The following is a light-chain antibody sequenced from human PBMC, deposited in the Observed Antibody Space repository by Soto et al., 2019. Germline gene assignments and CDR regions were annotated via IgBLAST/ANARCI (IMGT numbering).Light chain of an antibody. Sequence: QSVLTQPASVSGSPGQSITISCTGTSRDVGGYNYVSWYQHRPGEVPKLIIYDVGNQPSGVSDRFSGSKSGDTASLTISGLRAEDEADYYCNSYRNTAARYVFGTGTKVTVL. CDR3: NSYRNTAARYV. CDR2: DVG. V-gene: IGLV2-14*03. J-gene: IGLJ1*01. CDR1: SRDVGGYNY.